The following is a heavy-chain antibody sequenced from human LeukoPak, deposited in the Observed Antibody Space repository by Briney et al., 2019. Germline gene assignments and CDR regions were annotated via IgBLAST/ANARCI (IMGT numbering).Heavy chain of an antibody. V-gene: IGHV3-74*01. D-gene: IGHD6-13*01. J-gene: IGHJ6*02. Sequence: GGSLRLSCAASGFTFSSYWMHWVRQALGKGLVWVSRINSDGSSTSYADSVKGRFTISRDNAKNTLYLQMNSLRAEDTAVYYCARDIGYSSSWYPYYYYYGMDVWGQGTTVTVSS. CDR1: GFTFSSYW. CDR3: ARDIGYSSSWYPYYYYYGMDV. CDR2: INSDGSST.